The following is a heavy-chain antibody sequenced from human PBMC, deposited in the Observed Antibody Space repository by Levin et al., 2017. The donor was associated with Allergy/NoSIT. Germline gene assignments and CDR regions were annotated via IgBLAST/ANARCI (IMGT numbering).Heavy chain of an antibody. CDR2: TSYDGGNR. Sequence: GESLKISCAASGFSFNTYGIHWVRQAPGKGLEWVAVTSYDGGNRYYADSVKGRFTISRDRSNNTVFLQMNSLRPEDTAVYYCAKGNVWWSNRRPPDAFDIWGQGTMVIVSS. D-gene: IGHD3-16*02. CDR3: AKGNVWWSNRRPPDAFDI. CDR1: GFSFNTYG. V-gene: IGHV3-30*18. J-gene: IGHJ3*02.